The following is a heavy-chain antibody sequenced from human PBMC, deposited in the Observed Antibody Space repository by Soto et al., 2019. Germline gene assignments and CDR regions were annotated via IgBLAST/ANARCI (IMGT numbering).Heavy chain of an antibody. CDR3: TRDASRDSSARGWFDP. J-gene: IGHJ5*02. Sequence: PGRSMRLSCAAAGFTLSRLTINSARHAHRKGLEWVSSISSNSAYIYYTDALSGRFTISRDNAKNSLHLQMNSLRAEDTAVYYCTRDASRDSSARGWFDPWGPGTLVTVSS. V-gene: IGHV3-21*01. CDR1: GFTLSRLT. D-gene: IGHD6-13*01. CDR2: ISSNSAYI.